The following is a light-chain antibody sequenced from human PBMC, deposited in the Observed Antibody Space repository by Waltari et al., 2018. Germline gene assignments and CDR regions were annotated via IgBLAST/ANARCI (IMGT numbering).Light chain of an antibody. J-gene: IGLJ3*02. CDR2: RSD. Sequence: QSVLTQPPSASGAPGQRVTISCSGSYSNIGSNVVNWYQQLPGKAPKLLIYRSDRRPSAVPVRFSGSKSDSSASLAIDGLHSEDEADYDCASWDDSLNGHWVFGGGTKVTVL. CDR1: YSNIGSNV. V-gene: IGLV1-44*01. CDR3: ASWDDSLNGHWV.